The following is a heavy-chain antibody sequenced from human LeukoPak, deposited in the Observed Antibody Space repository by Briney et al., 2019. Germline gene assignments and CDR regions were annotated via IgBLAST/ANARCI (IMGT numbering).Heavy chain of an antibody. CDR2: FFNDNL. V-gene: IGHV4-59*01. CDR1: GGSIRNYY. CDR3: ARGAYCNTTNCYAPDYHYMDV. J-gene: IGHJ6*03. D-gene: IGHD2-2*01. Sequence: SSETLSLTCTVSGGSIRNYYWSWIRQSPGRGLEWIGYFFNDNLNYNSALKSRLTISVATSKNQLSLILSSVTAADTAVYFCARGAYCNTTNCYAPDYHYMDVWGKGTTVTVSS.